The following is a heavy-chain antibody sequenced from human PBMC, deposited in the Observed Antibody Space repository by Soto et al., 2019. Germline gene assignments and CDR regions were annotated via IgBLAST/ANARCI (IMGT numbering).Heavy chain of an antibody. CDR1: GSTFSTYA. Sequence: GGSLRLSCAASGSTFSTYAMSWVRQAPGKGLEWVSAMSGGGGYTYYADSVKSRFTISRDNSKNTLYLQMNSLRAEDTAVYYCASQPYDSPILFDYWGQGTLVTVSS. CDR3: ASQPYDSPILFDY. J-gene: IGHJ4*02. CDR2: MSGGGGYT. V-gene: IGHV3-23*01. D-gene: IGHD3-22*01.